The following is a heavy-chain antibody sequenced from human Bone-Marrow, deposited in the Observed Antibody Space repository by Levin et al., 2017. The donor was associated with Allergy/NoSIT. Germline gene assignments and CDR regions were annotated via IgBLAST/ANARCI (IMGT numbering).Heavy chain of an antibody. Sequence: TSETLSLTCTVSGGSISSAGYHWTWIRQYPGTGLEWIGYISYRGSTFFNPSLKSRLTMSIDTSEQHFSLNLTSVSAADTAIYYCARLDGYSFDYWGQGALVTVSS. CDR3: ARLDGYSFDY. CDR2: ISYRGST. D-gene: IGHD1-1*01. J-gene: IGHJ4*02. V-gene: IGHV4-31*03. CDR1: GGSISSAGYH.